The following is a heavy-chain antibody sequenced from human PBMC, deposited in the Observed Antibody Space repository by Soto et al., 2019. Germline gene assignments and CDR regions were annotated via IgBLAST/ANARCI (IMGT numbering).Heavy chain of an antibody. CDR2: INQDGSVK. CDR1: GLTFSRCW. J-gene: IGHJ6*02. CDR3: ATDHTYSSDGPYYERLDA. V-gene: IGHV3-7*04. D-gene: IGHD2-15*01. Sequence: EVQVVESGGGLVQPGGSLRLSCAASGLTFSRCWMTWVRQAPGKGLQWVANINQDGSVKHYVDSVEGRFTISRHNAKNSLYLQLNSLKAEATPRYFSATDHTYSSDGPYYERLDAWGQGTTVTVSS.